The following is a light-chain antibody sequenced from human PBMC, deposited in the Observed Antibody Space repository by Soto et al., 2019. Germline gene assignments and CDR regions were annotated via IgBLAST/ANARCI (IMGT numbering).Light chain of an antibody. CDR3: QQRGSWPQLT. CDR1: QSVGSS. J-gene: IGKJ4*01. Sequence: DILLTQSPATLSLSPGERATLSCRASQSVGSSLAWFQQKPGQAPRLLIYDASNRATGIPARFRGSGSGTDFTLTISSLEPEDFAVYYCQQRGSWPQLTFGGGTKVEI. CDR2: DAS. V-gene: IGKV3-11*01.